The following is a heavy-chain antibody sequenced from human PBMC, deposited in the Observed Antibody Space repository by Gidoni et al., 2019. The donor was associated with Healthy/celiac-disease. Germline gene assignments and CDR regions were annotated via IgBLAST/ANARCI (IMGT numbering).Heavy chain of an antibody. V-gene: IGHV3-33*01. CDR1: GFPFSSYG. D-gene: IGHD2-2*01. CDR3: ARDRGIVVVPGDYYGMDV. CDR2: IWYDGSNK. Sequence: QVQLVESGGGVVQPGRSLRLSCAASGFPFSSYGMHGVRQAPGKGLEWVAVIWYDGSNKYYADSVKGRFTISRDNSKNTLYLQMNSLRAEDTAVYYCARDRGIVVVPGDYYGMDVWGQGTTVTVSS. J-gene: IGHJ6*02.